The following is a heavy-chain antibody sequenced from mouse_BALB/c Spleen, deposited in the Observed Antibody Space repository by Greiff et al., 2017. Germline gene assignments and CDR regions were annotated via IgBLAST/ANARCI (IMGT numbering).Heavy chain of an antibody. V-gene: IGHV1-5*01. Sequence: EVQLQQSGTVLARPGASVKMSCKASGYTFTSYWMHWVKQRPGQGLEWIGAIYPGNSDTSYNQKFKGKAKLTAVTSTSTAYMELSSLTNEDSAVYYCTRSHYYGSSYLFAYWGQGTLVTVSA. D-gene: IGHD1-1*01. J-gene: IGHJ3*01. CDR1: GYTFTSYW. CDR2: IYPGNSDT. CDR3: TRSHYYGSSYLFAY.